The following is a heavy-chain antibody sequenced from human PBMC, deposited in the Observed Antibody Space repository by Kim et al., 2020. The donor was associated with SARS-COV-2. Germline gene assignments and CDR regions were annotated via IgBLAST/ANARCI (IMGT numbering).Heavy chain of an antibody. CDR1: GFTFSSYA. CDR3: AKDHITMVRGVHMIYGMDV. D-gene: IGHD3-10*01. CDR2: ISGSGGST. V-gene: IGHV3-23*01. J-gene: IGHJ6*02. Sequence: GGSLRLSCAASGFTFSSYAMSWVRQAPGKGLEWVSAISGSGGSTYYADSVKGRFTISRDNSKNTLYLQMNSLRAEDTAVYYCAKDHITMVRGVHMIYGMDVWGQGTTVTVSS.